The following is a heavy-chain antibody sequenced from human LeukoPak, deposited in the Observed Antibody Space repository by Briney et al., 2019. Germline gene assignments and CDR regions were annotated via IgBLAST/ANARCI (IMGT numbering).Heavy chain of an antibody. Sequence: SETLSLTCTVSGGSIISSTFYWGWVRQPPGKGLEWIGYIYYSGSTYYNPSLKSRVTISVDTSKNQFSLKLSAVTAADTAVYYCARAPHYYDSSGYYPDFDYWGQGTLVTVSS. J-gene: IGHJ4*02. CDR2: IYYSGST. CDR3: ARAPHYYDSSGYYPDFDY. D-gene: IGHD3-22*01. CDR1: GGSIISSTFY. V-gene: IGHV4-30-4*08.